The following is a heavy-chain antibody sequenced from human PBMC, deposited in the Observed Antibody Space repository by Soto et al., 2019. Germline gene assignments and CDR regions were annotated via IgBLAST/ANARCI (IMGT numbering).Heavy chain of an antibody. Sequence: GGSLRLSCAVSGFTFSSYVMSWVRQAPGKGLEWVSAISGSGGVTYYADSVKGRFTISRDNSKTTLYLQMNSLRAEDTAVYYCAKFSSSSVDYFDSWGQGTLVTVSS. D-gene: IGHD6-6*01. CDR3: AKFSSSSVDYFDS. J-gene: IGHJ4*02. CDR1: GFTFSSYV. CDR2: ISGSGGVT. V-gene: IGHV3-23*01.